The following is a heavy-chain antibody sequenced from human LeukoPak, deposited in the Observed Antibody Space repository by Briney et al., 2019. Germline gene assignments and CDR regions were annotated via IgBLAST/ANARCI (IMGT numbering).Heavy chain of an antibody. J-gene: IGHJ3*02. Sequence: GESLKISCKGSGYSFTSYWIGWVRQMPGKGLEWMGIIYPGDSDARYSPSFQGQVTISADKSISTAYLQWSSLKASDTAMYYCARLIGAVEMATISAFDIWGQGTMVTVSS. V-gene: IGHV5-51*01. CDR3: ARLIGAVEMATISAFDI. D-gene: IGHD5-24*01. CDR2: IYPGDSDA. CDR1: GYSFTSYW.